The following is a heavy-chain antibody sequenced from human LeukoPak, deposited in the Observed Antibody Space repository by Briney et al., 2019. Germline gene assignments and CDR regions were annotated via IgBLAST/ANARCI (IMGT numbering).Heavy chain of an antibody. CDR3: ARTSGSYYLYYYYYMDV. Sequence: GGSLRLSCAASGFTFSDYYMSWIRQAPGKGLEWVANIKQDGSEKYYVDSVKGRFTISRDNAKNSLYLQMNSLRAEDTAVYYCARTSGSYYLYYYYYMDVWGKGTTVTVSS. J-gene: IGHJ6*03. V-gene: IGHV3-7*01. CDR1: GFTFSDYY. D-gene: IGHD1-26*01. CDR2: IKQDGSEK.